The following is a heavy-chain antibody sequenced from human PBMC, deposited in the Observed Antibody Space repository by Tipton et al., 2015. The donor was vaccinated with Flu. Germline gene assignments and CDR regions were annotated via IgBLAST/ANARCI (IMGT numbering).Heavy chain of an antibody. Sequence: TLSLTCTVSGGSMTNNYWSWVRQPPGKGPEWIGYIYYGGSADYNPSLKSRVTISLDTSKNQFSLRLNSITAADTAVYFCARGFRYFDYWGQGTLVSVSS. CDR2: IYYGGSA. V-gene: IGHV4-59*01. CDR1: GGSMTNNY. J-gene: IGHJ4*02. CDR3: ARGFRYFDY.